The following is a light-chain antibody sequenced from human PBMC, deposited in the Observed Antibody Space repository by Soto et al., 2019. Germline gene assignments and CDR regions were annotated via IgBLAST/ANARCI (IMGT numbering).Light chain of an antibody. J-gene: IGKJ1*01. CDR1: QRISSY. Sequence: DIQLTQSPSFLSASVGDRVTITCRASQRISSYLNWYQQKPGKAPNLLIYAASSLQSGVPSRFSGSGSGTDFTLTISSLQPEDFATYYCQQSYSTPWTFGQGTKVDIK. CDR2: AAS. CDR3: QQSYSTPWT. V-gene: IGKV1-39*01.